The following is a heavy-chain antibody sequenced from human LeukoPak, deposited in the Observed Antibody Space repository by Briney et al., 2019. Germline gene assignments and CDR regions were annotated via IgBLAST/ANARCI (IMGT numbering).Heavy chain of an antibody. V-gene: IGHV3-23*01. CDR2: ISGSGGST. D-gene: IGHD3-22*01. CDR3: AKDQYYYDSSGYSPFDY. Sequence: PGGSLRLSCAASGFTFSSYAMSWVRQAPGKGLEWVSAISGSGGSTYYADSVKGRFTISRDNSKNTLYLQMNSLRAEDTAVYYCAKDQYYYDSSGYSPFDYWGQGTLVTVSS. CDR1: GFTFSSYA. J-gene: IGHJ4*02.